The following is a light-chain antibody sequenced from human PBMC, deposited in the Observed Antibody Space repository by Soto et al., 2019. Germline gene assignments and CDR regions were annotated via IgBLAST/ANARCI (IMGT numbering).Light chain of an antibody. V-gene: IGKV1-5*03. J-gene: IGKJ1*01. CDR3: QQYGSSPQT. Sequence: IQMTQSPSTLAASLADRGSITCRASQSISVWLAWYQQKTGKDPKLLIYNASRLESWVPSRVSGIVSVTDFTLTIGRLEPEDFAVYYCQQYGSSPQTFGQGNKVDI. CDR2: NAS. CDR1: QSISVW.